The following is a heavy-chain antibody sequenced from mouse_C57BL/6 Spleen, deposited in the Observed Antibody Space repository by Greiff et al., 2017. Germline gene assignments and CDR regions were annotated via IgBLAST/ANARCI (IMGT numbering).Heavy chain of an antibody. J-gene: IGHJ4*01. CDR2: INYDGSST. D-gene: IGHD2-12*01. CDR1: GFTFSDYY. CDR3: ARGIVTGAMDY. V-gene: IGHV5-16*01. Sequence: EVKVVESEGGLVQPGSSMKLSCTASGFTFSDYYMAWVRQVPEKGLEWVANINYDGSSTYYLDPLKSRFIISRDNAKNILYLQMSSLKSEDTATDYCARGIVTGAMDYWGQGTSVTVSS.